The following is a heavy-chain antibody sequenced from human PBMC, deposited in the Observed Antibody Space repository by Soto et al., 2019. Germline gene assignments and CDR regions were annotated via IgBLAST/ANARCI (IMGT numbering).Heavy chain of an antibody. CDR2: INDRGSI. CDR3: SRESHDILTGPPWVWYFDL. CDR1: GGSFSGYY. J-gene: IGHJ2*01. V-gene: IGHV4-34*01. D-gene: IGHD3-9*01. Sequence: QVQLQQWGAGPLRPLETLSLTCGVSGGSFSGYYWAWIRQSPGKGLEWIGEINDRGSINYNPSLKSRVSISVYTSKNHYSLNLRSVTAADTAVYYGSRESHDILTGPPWVWYFDLWGRGTLVTVSS.